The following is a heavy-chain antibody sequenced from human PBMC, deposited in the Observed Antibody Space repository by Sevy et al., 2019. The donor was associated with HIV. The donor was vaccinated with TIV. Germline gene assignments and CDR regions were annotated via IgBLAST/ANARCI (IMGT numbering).Heavy chain of an antibody. CDR3: AKEDSSGYRY. Sequence: GGSLRLSCAASGSTFISDVMSWVRQAPGKGLEWVSTISASGGSTYYADSVKGRFIISRDNSKNTVDLQMNSLRAEDTAVYYYAKEDSSGYRYWGQGTLVTVSS. CDR1: GSTFISDV. J-gene: IGHJ4*02. V-gene: IGHV3-23*01. D-gene: IGHD3-22*01. CDR2: ISASGGST.